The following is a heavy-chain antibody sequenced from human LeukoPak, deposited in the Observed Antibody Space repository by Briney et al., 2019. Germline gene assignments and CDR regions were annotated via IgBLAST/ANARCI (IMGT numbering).Heavy chain of an antibody. V-gene: IGHV3-66*01. D-gene: IGHD3-22*01. Sequence: GSLRLSCAASGFIFSSYAMHWVRQAPGKGLEWVSVIYSGGSTYYADSVKGRFTISRDNSKNTLYLQMNSLRAEDTAVYYCARAGYYYDSSGYFDYWGQGTLVTVSS. CDR3: ARAGYYYDSSGYFDY. CDR1: GFIFSSYA. J-gene: IGHJ4*02. CDR2: IYSGGST.